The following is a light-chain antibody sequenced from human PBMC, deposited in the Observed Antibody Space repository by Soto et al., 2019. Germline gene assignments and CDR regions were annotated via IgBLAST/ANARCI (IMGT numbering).Light chain of an antibody. CDR1: QTVTGN. J-gene: IGKJ4*01. CDR2: SAS. CDR3: QQYNNWPLT. V-gene: IGKV3-15*01. Sequence: EIVMTQSPATLSVSPGDRATLSCRASQTVTGNYLAWYHQKPGQAPRLLIHSASSRATGIPARFSGSGPGTEFTLTISSLQSEDFAVYYCQQYNNWPLTFGGGTKVDIK.